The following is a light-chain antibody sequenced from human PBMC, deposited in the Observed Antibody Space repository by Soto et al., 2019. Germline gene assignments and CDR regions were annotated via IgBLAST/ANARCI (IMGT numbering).Light chain of an antibody. V-gene: IGLV2-23*02. CDR1: SSDIGKYNL. CDR2: EVS. CDR3: CSNVIVYTCV. Sequence: QSALTQHASVSGSPGQSITLSCTGRSSDIGKYNLVSWYPQHSGNAPQLILYEVSRRPSGVPNRFTGSKSGNTASLTTSGLQSEDQAEYYSCSNVIVYTCVFGRGTKVTVL. J-gene: IGLJ6*01.